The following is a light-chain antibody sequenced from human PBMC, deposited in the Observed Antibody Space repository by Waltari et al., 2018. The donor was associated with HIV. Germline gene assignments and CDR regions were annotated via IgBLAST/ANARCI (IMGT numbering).Light chain of an antibody. Sequence: QSVLTQPPSVSGAPGHRVTTSCTASSSNSGAGFDVHWYQQLPGTAPKLLSYDNTNRPSGVPDRFSGSRSGSSASLAITGLQAEDEADYYCQSFDSSLSGYVFGTGTKVTVL. V-gene: IGLV1-40*01. J-gene: IGLJ1*01. CDR3: QSFDSSLSGYV. CDR1: SSNSGAGFD. CDR2: DNT.